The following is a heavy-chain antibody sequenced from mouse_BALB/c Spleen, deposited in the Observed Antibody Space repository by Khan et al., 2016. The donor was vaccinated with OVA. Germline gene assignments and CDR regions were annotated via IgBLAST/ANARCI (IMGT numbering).Heavy chain of an antibody. J-gene: IGHJ2*01. Sequence: QIQLVQSGPELKKPGETVKISCKASGYTFTDYSMHWVKQAPGKGLKWMGWINTETGEPTYADDFKGRFAFSLETSVNTAYLQINNLKNEDTATYFCARDRYDYLDYWGQGTTLTVSS. CDR1: GYTFTDYS. CDR3: ARDRYDYLDY. D-gene: IGHD2-14*01. CDR2: INTETGEP. V-gene: IGHV9-2-1*01.